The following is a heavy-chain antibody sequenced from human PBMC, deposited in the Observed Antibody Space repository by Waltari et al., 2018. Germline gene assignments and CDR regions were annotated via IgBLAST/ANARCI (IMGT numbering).Heavy chain of an antibody. D-gene: IGHD2-21*01. CDR3: ARLEVMATGKYYFDY. CDR1: GYSFNSYW. J-gene: IGHJ4*02. CDR2: IYPGDSES. Sequence: EVQLVQSGAAVKKPGESLKISCKDSGYSFNSYWIGWVRQMPGKGLEWVAIIYPGDSESRDSPPFQGQVTISVDKSINTAYLQWNNLKTSDSAIYYCARLEVMATGKYYFDYWGQGTLVTVSS. V-gene: IGHV5-51*01.